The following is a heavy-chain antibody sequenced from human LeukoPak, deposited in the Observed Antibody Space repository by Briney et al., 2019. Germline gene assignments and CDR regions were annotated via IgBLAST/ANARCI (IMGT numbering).Heavy chain of an antibody. CDR1: GFTFSSYG. D-gene: IGHD3-22*01. CDR3: AKDLAMIVVAAAYYFDY. Sequence: GGSLRLSCAASGFTFSSYGMHWVRQAPGKGLEWVAVIWYDGSNKYYADSVKGRFTLSRDNSKNTLYLQMNSLRAEDTAVYYCAKDLAMIVVAAAYYFDYWGQGTLVTVSS. J-gene: IGHJ4*02. V-gene: IGHV3-33*06. CDR2: IWYDGSNK.